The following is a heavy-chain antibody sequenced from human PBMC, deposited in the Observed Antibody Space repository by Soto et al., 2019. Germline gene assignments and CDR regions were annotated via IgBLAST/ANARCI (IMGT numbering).Heavy chain of an antibody. J-gene: IGHJ4*01. D-gene: IGHD3-3*01. V-gene: IGHV3-23*01. CDR2: ISGSGGST. Sequence: GGSLRLSCAASGFTFSSYAMSWVRQAPGKGLEWVSAISGSGGSTYYADSVKGRFTISRDNSKNTLYLQMNSLRAEDTAVYYCASATYYDFCSAARSTDYWGYGTLLTVSS. CDR3: ASATYYDFCSAARSTDY. CDR1: GFTFSSYA.